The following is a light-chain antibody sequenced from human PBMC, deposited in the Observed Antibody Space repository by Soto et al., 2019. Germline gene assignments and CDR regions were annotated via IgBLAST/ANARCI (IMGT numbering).Light chain of an antibody. V-gene: IGKV1-5*01. CDR3: QQYNSYPVT. CDR1: QSISSW. J-gene: IGKJ1*01. Sequence: DIQMTQSPSTLSASVGDRVTITCRASQSISSWLAWYQQKPGKAPKLLIYDASSLESGVPSRFSGSGSGTEFTLTISSRQPDDFATYYCQQYNSYPVTFGQGTKGEIK. CDR2: DAS.